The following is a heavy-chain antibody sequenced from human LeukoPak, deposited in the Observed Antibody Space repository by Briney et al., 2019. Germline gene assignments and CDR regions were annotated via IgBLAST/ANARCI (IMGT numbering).Heavy chain of an antibody. CDR3: ARDAGHSGYDLLDY. J-gene: IGHJ4*02. Sequence: SWSDTGVTFKSDGMDGGRKTQRKGLEWVATIKHDGTEKYYADFVKGRFTISRDNAKNSLFLQMDSLRAEDTAVYYCARDAGHSGYDLLDYWGQGTLVTVSS. V-gene: IGHV3-7*01. CDR1: GVTFKSDG. CDR2: IKHDGTEK. D-gene: IGHD5-12*01.